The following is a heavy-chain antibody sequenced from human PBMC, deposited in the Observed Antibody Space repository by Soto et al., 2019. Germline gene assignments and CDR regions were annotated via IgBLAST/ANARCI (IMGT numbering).Heavy chain of an antibody. CDR2: ISVYNGNT. CDR1: GYTFTGFG. J-gene: IGHJ4*02. Sequence: QVQLVQSGAEVKKPGASVKVSCKASGYTFTGFGISWVRQAPGQGLEWMGWISVYNGNTNYAQNLQGRGTITTNTSTSTAYMELRSLRSDDTAVYYCATARAWLQGEDYFDYWGQGTLVTVSS. V-gene: IGHV1-18*01. CDR3: ATARAWLQGEDYFDY. D-gene: IGHD3-9*01.